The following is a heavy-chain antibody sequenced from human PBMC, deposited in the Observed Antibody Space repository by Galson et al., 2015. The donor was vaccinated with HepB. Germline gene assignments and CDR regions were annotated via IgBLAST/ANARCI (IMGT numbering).Heavy chain of an antibody. CDR2: TYYRSKWYN. CDR1: GDSVSSNSAA. CDR3: ARAPYCSSTSCYLYYYYGMDV. V-gene: IGHV6-1*01. J-gene: IGHJ6*02. D-gene: IGHD2-2*01. Sequence: CAISGDSVSSNSAAWNWIRQSPSRGLEWLGRTYYRSKWYNDYAVSVKSRITINPDTSKKQFSLQLNSVTPEDTAVYYCARAPYCSSTSCYLYYYYGMDVWCQGTTVTVSS.